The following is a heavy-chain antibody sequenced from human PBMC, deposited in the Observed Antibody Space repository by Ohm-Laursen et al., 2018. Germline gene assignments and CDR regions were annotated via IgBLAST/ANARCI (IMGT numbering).Heavy chain of an antibody. CDR2: IYSGGST. J-gene: IGHJ4*02. CDR1: GFTVSSNY. D-gene: IGHD3-3*01. Sequence: SLRLSCTASGFTVSSNYMSWVRQAPGKGLEWVSVIYSGGSTYYADSVKGRFTISRDNSKNTLYLQMNSLRAEDTAVYYCARSPSSGYFDYWGQGTLVTVSS. V-gene: IGHV3-53*01. CDR3: ARSPSSGYFDY.